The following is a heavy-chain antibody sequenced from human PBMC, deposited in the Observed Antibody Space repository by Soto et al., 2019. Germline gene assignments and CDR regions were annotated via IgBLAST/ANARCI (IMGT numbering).Heavy chain of an antibody. V-gene: IGHV2-5*02. CDR1: GFSLTTSGVG. D-gene: IGHD3-3*01. CDR3: AHRILRTVFGLVTTTAIYFDF. J-gene: IGHJ4*02. Sequence: QITLNESGPTVVNPAETLTLTCTFSGFSLTTSGVGVGWIRQSPGKAPEWLALIYWDDDKRYRASLKSRLTITKDTSKNQVVLTMASVDPADTATYYCAHRILRTVFGLVTTTAIYFDFWGQGTPVVVSS. CDR2: IYWDDDK.